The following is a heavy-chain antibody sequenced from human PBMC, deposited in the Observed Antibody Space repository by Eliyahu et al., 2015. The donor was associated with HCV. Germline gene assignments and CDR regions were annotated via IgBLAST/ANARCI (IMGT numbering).Heavy chain of an antibody. Sequence: QVQLVESGGGVVQPGRSLRLSCAASGSTFTVYDLHWVRQAPGKGLEWVAIISEDGSNKFYADSVKGRFTISRDNSKNTLYLQMSSLRPDDTAVYFCARDLIVPMDYWGQGTLVTVSS. CDR1: GSTFTVYD. D-gene: IGHD2/OR15-2a*01. CDR2: ISEDGSNK. V-gene: IGHV3-30*04. J-gene: IGHJ4*02. CDR3: ARDLIVPMDY.